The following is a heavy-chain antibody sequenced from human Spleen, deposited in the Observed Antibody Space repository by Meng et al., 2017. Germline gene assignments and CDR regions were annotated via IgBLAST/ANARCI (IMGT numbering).Heavy chain of an antibody. Sequence: GESLKISCATSGFTFSSYAMHWVRQAPGKGLEWVAVVSYDGRHEYYADSVKGRFTISRDNSKNTMYLQMNRLRAEDTALYYCASLSSGYFGEKYCFDYWGQGTLVTVSS. CDR3: ASLSSGYFGEKYCFDY. CDR1: GFTFSSYA. CDR2: VSYDGRHE. J-gene: IGHJ4*02. D-gene: IGHD3-22*01. V-gene: IGHV3-30*01.